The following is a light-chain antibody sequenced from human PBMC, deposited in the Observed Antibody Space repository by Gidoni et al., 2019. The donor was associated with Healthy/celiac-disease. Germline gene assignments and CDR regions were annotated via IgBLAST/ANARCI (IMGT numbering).Light chain of an antibody. J-gene: IGKJ2*03. CDR2: GAS. Sequence: EIVMTQSPATLSVSPGERATLSCRASQRVTRNLAWYQQKPGQAPSLLIYGASTRATGIPASFSGSGSGTEFTLTISSLQSEDFAVYYCQQYNNWPPYSFGQGTKLEIK. CDR1: QRVTRN. CDR3: QQYNNWPPYS. V-gene: IGKV3-15*01.